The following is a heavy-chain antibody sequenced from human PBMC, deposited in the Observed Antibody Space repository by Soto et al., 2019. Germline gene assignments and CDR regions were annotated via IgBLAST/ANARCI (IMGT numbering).Heavy chain of an antibody. J-gene: IGHJ4*02. V-gene: IGHV3-15*01. Sequence: GGSLRLSCAASGFTFSNAWMSWVRQAPGKGLEWVGRIKSKTDGGTTDYAAPVKGRFTISRDDSKNTLYLQMNSLKTEDTAVYYCTTGGGLEWLLYPFDYWGQGTLVTVSS. CDR2: IKSKTDGGTT. D-gene: IGHD3-3*01. CDR1: GFTFSNAW. CDR3: TTGGGLEWLLYPFDY.